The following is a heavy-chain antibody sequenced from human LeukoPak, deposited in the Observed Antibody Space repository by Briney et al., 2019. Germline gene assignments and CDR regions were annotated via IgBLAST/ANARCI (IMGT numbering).Heavy chain of an antibody. Sequence: GGSLRLSGEAPEFTLSTYGMTWFRQPPGKGLKGWPKKKQDGSEKSNVDSVKGRFTISRGNAKNSLYLQMNSLRAEDTAVYYCARDMGNYDFWSGYYTRNPDWFDPWGQGTLVTVSS. V-gene: IGHV3-7*01. CDR1: EFTLSTYG. CDR2: KKQDGSEK. J-gene: IGHJ5*02. CDR3: ARDMGNYDFWSGYYTRNPDWFDP. D-gene: IGHD3-3*01.